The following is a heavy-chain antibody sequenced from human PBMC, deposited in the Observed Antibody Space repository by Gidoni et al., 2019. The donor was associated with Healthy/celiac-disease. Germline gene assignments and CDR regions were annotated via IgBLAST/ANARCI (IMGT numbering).Heavy chain of an antibody. CDR1: GFTFSRYS. CDR2: ISSSSSYI. J-gene: IGHJ6*03. D-gene: IGHD2-15*01. Sequence: EVQLVESGGGLVKPGGSLRLSCAHSGFTFSRYSMNWVGQAPGKGLEWVSSISSSSSYIYYADSVKGRFTISRDNAKNSLYLQMNSLRAEDTAVYYCARDRAPAMWGIVVVVAATRGRNMDVWGKGTTVTVSS. CDR3: ARDRAPAMWGIVVVVAATRGRNMDV. V-gene: IGHV3-21*01.